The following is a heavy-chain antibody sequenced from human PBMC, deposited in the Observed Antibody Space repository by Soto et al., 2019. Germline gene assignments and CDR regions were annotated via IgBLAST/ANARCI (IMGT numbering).Heavy chain of an antibody. CDR1: GGSISRCY. J-gene: IGHJ6*02. CDR3: AREGTTVDRYYYYGMDV. CDR2: IYYSGST. V-gene: IGHV4-59*01. Sequence: SETLSLTLSGSGGSISRCYRSGIRQPPGKGPEWIGYIYYSGSTKYKPSLKSRVTISVDTSKNQFSLKLSSGTAADTAVYYCAREGTTVDRYYYYGMDVSGQGTTLTVSS. D-gene: IGHD1-1*01.